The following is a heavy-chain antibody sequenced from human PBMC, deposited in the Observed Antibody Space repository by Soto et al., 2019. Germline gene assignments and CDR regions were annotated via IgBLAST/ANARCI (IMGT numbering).Heavy chain of an antibody. D-gene: IGHD2-15*01. J-gene: IGHJ5*02. CDR2: INTNNGDT. V-gene: IGHV1-18*01. CDR1: GYTFTTYG. Sequence: QAQLVQSGAEVQKPGASVKVSCKASGYTFTTYGISWLRQAPGQGLEWMGWINTNNGDTKYAQNFQGRVTMTTDTSTSTAYMEVRSLTSDDTAVYYCERKGCFGTCNWFDPWGQGTLVTVSS. CDR3: ERKGCFGTCNWFDP.